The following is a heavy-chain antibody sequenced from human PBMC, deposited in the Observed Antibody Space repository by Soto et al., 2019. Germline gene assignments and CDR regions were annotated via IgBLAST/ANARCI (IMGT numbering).Heavy chain of an antibody. Sequence: GGSLRLSCAASGFTFSSYAMHWVRQAPGKGLEWVAVISYDGSNKYYADSVKGRFTISRDNSKNTLYLQMDSLRAEDTAVYFCARCHRGLRCHLDSWGQGTLVTVSS. J-gene: IGHJ4*02. D-gene: IGHD2-8*01. CDR1: GFTFSSYA. CDR3: ARCHRGLRCHLDS. CDR2: ISYDGSNK. V-gene: IGHV3-30-3*01.